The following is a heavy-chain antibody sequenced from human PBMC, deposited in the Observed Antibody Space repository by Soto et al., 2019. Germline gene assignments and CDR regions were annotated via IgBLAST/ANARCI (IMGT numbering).Heavy chain of an antibody. J-gene: IGHJ4*02. CDR3: AAHDSGGYYAEY. CDR2: IHYSGST. D-gene: IGHD3-22*01. V-gene: IGHV4-39*01. Sequence: QLQLQESGPGLVKPSETLSLTCTVSGDSVTISDYYWGWIRQPPGKGLEWIGSIHYSGSTYYNPSLKGRVTIPGETSKKQFSLKLTSVTAADAAVYYCAAHDSGGYYAEYWGQGTLVIVSA. CDR1: GDSVTISDYY.